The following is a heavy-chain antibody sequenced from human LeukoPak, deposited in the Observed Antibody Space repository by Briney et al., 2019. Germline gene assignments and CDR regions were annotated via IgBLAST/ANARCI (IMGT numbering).Heavy chain of an antibody. CDR3: ARGRHTYYYGSGSYYKGGDY. V-gene: IGHV4-34*01. CDR2: INHSGST. D-gene: IGHD3-10*01. CDR1: GGSFSGYY. Sequence: SETLSLTCAVYGGSFSGYYRSWIRQPPGKGLEWIGEINHSGSTNYNPSLKSRVTISVDTSKNQFSLKLSSVTAADTAVYYCARGRHTYYYGSGSYYKGGDYWGQGTLVTVSS. J-gene: IGHJ4*02.